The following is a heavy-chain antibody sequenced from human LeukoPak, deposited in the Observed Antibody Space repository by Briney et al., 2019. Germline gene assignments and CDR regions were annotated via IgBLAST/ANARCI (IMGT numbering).Heavy chain of an antibody. Sequence: SETLSLTCTVSGYSISSGYYWGWIRQPPGKGLEWIGSIYHSGSTYYNPSLKSRVTISVDTSKNQFSLKLSSVTAADTAVYYCARVGPITMIVVVITTSFDYWGQGTLVTVSS. J-gene: IGHJ4*02. CDR3: ARVGPITMIVVVITTSFDY. V-gene: IGHV4-38-2*02. CDR2: IYHSGST. D-gene: IGHD3-22*01. CDR1: GYSISSGYY.